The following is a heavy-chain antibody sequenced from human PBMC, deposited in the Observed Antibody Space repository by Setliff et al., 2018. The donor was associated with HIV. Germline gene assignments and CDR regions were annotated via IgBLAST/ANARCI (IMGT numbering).Heavy chain of an antibody. V-gene: IGHV3-23*01. CDR3: AKNDARGVVITYFDH. D-gene: IGHD3-10*01. CDR1: GFTFSSYA. Sequence: LRLSCAASGFTFSSYALSWVRQAPGKGLEWVSAISGPGDGTYYADSVKGRFSIPRDNSKNTVYLEMNSLRAEDTAVYYCAKNDARGVVITYFDHWGQGTLVTVSS. CDR2: ISGPGDGT. J-gene: IGHJ4*02.